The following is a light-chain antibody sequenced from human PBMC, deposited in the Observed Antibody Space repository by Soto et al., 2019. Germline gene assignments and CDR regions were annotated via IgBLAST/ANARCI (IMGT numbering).Light chain of an antibody. CDR2: EVS. CDR3: SSYTSSSTRV. J-gene: IGLJ3*02. V-gene: IGLV2-14*01. Sequence: QSALTQPASVSGSPGQSITISCTGTSSDVGGYNYVSWYQQHPGKAPKLMIYEVSNRPSGVSNRFSGSKSGNTASLTISGLQAEEEDDYYCSSYTSSSTRVFGGGTTLTVL. CDR1: SSDVGGYNY.